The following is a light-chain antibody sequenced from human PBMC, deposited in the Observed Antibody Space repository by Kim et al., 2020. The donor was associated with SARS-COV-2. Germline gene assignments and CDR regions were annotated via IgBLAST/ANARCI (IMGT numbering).Light chain of an antibody. CDR1: QGVSSN. J-gene: IGKJ2*01. CDR3: QQYNNWPPYT. V-gene: IGKV3-15*01. Sequence: EIVMTQSPATLSVSPGEKATLSCRPSQGVSSNLAWYQQKPGQAPRLLIYGASTRATGIPARFSGSGSGTEFTLTISSLQSEDFAVYYCQQYNNWPPYTFGQGTKLEI. CDR2: GAS.